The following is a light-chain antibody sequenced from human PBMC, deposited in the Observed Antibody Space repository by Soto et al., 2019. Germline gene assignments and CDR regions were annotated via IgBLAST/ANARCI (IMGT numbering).Light chain of an antibody. V-gene: IGLV2-14*03. CDR2: DVS. J-gene: IGLJ2*01. CDR3: TSYTSGSTLVV. Sequence: QSALTQHASVSGSPGQSITISCTGTSSDVGNYNYVSWYQHYPGKAPKLMIYDVSKRPSGVSNRFSGSKSGNTASLTISGLQAEDEADYYCTSYTSGSTLVVFGGGTKLTVL. CDR1: SSDVGNYNY.